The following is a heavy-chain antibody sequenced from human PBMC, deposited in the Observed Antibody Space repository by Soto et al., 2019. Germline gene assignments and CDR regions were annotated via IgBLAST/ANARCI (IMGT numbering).Heavy chain of an antibody. D-gene: IGHD3-22*01. J-gene: IGHJ1*01. CDR3: ARLGGYYQPFDL. CDR2: IYFTGTT. V-gene: IGHV4-59*08. CDR1: GASINNYY. Sequence: PSETLSLTCTVSGASINNYYLGWFRQSPGKGLEWIGYIYFTGTTSYHPSLKSRVTISLDTSRNQMSLQLNSVTAADTALYYCARLGGYYQPFDLGGQGTLVTVSS.